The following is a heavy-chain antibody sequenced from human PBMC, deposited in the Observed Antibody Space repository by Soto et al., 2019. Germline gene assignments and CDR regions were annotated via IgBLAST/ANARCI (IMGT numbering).Heavy chain of an antibody. D-gene: IGHD3-10*01. CDR1: GFTFSNYG. CDR3: ARAGESSGDGMDV. V-gene: IGHV3-33*01. Sequence: QVQLVESGGGVVQPGRSLRLSCAASGFTFSNYGMHWVRQAPGKGLEWVAVILNDGSNRYHADSVKDRFTISRDNSKNTLYLSMNSLRPEDTVLDYCARAGESSGDGMDVWGYGTGVTVSP. CDR2: ILNDGSNR. J-gene: IGHJ6*04.